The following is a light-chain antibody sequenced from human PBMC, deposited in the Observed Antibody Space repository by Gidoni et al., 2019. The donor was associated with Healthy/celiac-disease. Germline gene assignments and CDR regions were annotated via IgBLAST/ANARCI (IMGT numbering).Light chain of an antibody. CDR2: DAS. CDR3: QQRSNWPLT. Sequence: EIVLTQSPATLSLSPGERATLSCRASQSVSSYLACYQQKPGQAPRLLIYDASNRATGITARFSGSGSGTDFTLNISSLEPEDLAVYYCQQRSNWPLTFGGGTKVEIK. CDR1: QSVSSY. J-gene: IGKJ4*01. V-gene: IGKV3-11*01.